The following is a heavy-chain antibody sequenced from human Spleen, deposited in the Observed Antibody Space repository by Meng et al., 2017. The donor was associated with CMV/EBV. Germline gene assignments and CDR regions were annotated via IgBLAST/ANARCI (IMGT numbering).Heavy chain of an antibody. Sequence: SETLSLTCAISGDSVSSNSAAWNWIRQSPSRGLEWLGRTYYRSKWYNDYAVSVKSRITINPDTSKNQFSLQLNSVTPEDTAVYYCASPSYSSSWEIHYFDYWGQGTLVTVSS. CDR2: TYYRSKWYN. CDR1: GDSVSSNSAA. V-gene: IGHV6-1*01. D-gene: IGHD6-13*01. CDR3: ASPSYSSSWEIHYFDY. J-gene: IGHJ4*02.